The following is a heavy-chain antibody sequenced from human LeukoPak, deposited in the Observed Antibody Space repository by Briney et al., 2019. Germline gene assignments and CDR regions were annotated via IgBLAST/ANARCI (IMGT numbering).Heavy chain of an antibody. Sequence: SVKVSCKASGGTFSGYAISWVRQAPGQGLEWMGGIIPISNTANYAQKFQGRVTIGTDGSTNTAYMELSSLRSEDTAVYFCARGTPGDILTGSYDCWGQGTLVTVSS. CDR3: ARGTPGDILTGSYDC. D-gene: IGHD3-9*01. CDR1: GGTFSGYA. CDR2: IIPISNTA. V-gene: IGHV1-69*05. J-gene: IGHJ4*02.